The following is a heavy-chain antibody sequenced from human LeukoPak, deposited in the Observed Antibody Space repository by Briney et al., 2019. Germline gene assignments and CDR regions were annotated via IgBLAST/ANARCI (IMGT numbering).Heavy chain of an antibody. V-gene: IGHV4-34*01. CDR2: INHSGST. CDR1: GGSFSGYY. D-gene: IGHD3-10*01. J-gene: IGHJ4*02. Sequence: SETLSLTSAVYGGSFSGYYWSWIRQPPGKGLEWIGEINHSGSTNYNPSLKSRVTISVDTSKNQFSLKLSSVTAADTAVYYCARSITMVRGAPGGYWGQGTLVTVSS. CDR3: ARSITMVRGAPGGY.